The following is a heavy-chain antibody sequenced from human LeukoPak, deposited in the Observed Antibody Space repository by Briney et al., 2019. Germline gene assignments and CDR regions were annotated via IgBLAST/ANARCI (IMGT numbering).Heavy chain of an antibody. CDR2: ISGSDSPI. CDR3: ARQEPGFDV. D-gene: IGHD1-14*01. CDR1: GFTFSTYT. J-gene: IGHJ3*01. Sequence: PGGSLRLSCAASGFTFSTYTINWVRQAPGKGLEWVSYISGSDSPIYYADSVKGRFTISRDNAKNSLYLQMSSLRDEDTAVYYCARQEPGFDVWGQGTMVTVSS. V-gene: IGHV3-48*02.